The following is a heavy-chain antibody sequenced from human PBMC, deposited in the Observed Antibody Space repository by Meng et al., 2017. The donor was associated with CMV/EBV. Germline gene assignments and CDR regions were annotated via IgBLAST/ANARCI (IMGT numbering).Heavy chain of an antibody. Sequence: VQLQWCGHELWTPPQTLSPPATVSDRSISSGDNYWSWIRQPPGKGLEWIGYIYYSGSTYYNPSLKSRVTISEDTSKNQFSLKLSSVTAADTAVYYCARAAPDYYDSSGPPDYWGQGTLVTVSS. CDR3: ARAAPDYYDSSGPPDY. CDR2: IYYSGST. D-gene: IGHD3-22*01. CDR1: DRSISSGDNY. J-gene: IGHJ4*02. V-gene: IGHV4-30-4*08.